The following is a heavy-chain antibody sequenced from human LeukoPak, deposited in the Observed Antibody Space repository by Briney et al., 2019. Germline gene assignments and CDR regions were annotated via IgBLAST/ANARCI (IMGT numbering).Heavy chain of an antibody. CDR2: IYHSGST. CDR1: GGSISSGGYS. Sequence: SQTLSLTCAVSGGSISSGGYSWSWIRQPPGKGLEWIGYIYHSGSTYYNPSLKSRVTISVDRSENQFSLKLSSVTAADTAVYYCARAADYGDYYFDYWGQGTLVTVSS. CDR3: ARAADYGDYYFDY. V-gene: IGHV4-30-2*01. J-gene: IGHJ4*02. D-gene: IGHD4-17*01.